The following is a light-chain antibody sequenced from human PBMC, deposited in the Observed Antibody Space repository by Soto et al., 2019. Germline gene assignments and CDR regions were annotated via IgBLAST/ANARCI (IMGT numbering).Light chain of an antibody. CDR2: DAS. Sequence: DIQMTQSPSSLSASLGDRVTITCRASQKISNHLAWFQQKPGKPPKYLIYDASSLQSGVPSKFSGSGSGTDFTLTISSLLSEDLAPDYCQQYHNYPVTFGGGTKVEIK. J-gene: IGKJ4*01. CDR1: QKISNH. V-gene: IGKV1-16*02. CDR3: QQYHNYPVT.